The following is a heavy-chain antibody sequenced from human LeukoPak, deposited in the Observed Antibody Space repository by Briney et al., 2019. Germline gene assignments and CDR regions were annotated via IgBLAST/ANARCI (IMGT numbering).Heavy chain of an antibody. D-gene: IGHD5-12*01. V-gene: IGHV4-34*01. CDR3: ARVRRLRAYFDY. CDR1: GGSFSGYY. J-gene: IGHJ4*02. CDR2: INHSGST. Sequence: SETLSLTCAVSGGSFSGYYWSWIRQPPGKGLEWIGEINHSGSTNYNPSLKSRVTISVDTSKNQFSLKLSSVTAADTAVYYCARVRRLRAYFDYWGQGTLVTVSS.